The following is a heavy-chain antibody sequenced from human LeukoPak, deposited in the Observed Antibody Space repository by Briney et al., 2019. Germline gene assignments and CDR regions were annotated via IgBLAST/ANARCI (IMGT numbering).Heavy chain of an antibody. J-gene: IGHJ3*02. CDR1: GYTFTSYG. D-gene: IGHD2-15*01. V-gene: IGHV1-18*01. Sequence: RASVKVSFTASGYTFTSYGLSWVRQAPGQGLEWMGWISAYNGNTNYAQKLQGRVTITTDTSTRTAYMELRSLRSDDTAVYYCARVVVIAADAFDIWGQGTMVTVSS. CDR2: ISAYNGNT. CDR3: ARVVVIAADAFDI.